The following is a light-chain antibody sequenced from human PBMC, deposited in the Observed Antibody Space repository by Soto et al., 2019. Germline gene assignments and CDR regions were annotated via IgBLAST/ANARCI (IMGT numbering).Light chain of an antibody. CDR3: QQYNNWPPT. V-gene: IGKV3-15*01. J-gene: IGKJ1*01. CDR1: QSVASN. CDR2: GAS. Sequence: EIEVTQSPATLSLSPGERGTLSCRASQSVASNLAWYQQKPGQAPRLLIFGASTRATGIPARFSGSESGTDFTLIISSPQSEDSAVYYCQQYNNWPPTFGQGTKVEI.